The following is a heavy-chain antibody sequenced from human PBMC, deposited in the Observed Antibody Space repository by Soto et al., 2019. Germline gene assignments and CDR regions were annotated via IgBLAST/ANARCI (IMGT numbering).Heavy chain of an antibody. D-gene: IGHD2-2*01. J-gene: IGHJ4*02. CDR3: GAWYGVAPDHIDY. CDR2: IYYSGST. V-gene: IGHV4-59*01. CDR1: GGSISSYY. Sequence: SETLSLTCTVSGGSISSYYWSWIRQPPGKGLEWIGYIYYSGSTNYNPSLKSRVTISVDTSKNQFSLKLSSVTAADTAVYYCGAWYGVAPDHIDYWSQGSLVTVSS.